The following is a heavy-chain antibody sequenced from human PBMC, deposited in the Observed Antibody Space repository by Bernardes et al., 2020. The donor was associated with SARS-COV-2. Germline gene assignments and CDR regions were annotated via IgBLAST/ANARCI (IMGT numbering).Heavy chain of an antibody. CDR1: GFTFSNYG. CDR2: VSGNGGST. CDR3: AKVWSGSYFDQ. D-gene: IGHD1-26*01. Sequence: GGSLRLSCAASGFTFSNYGMSWVRQAPGKGLEWVSGVSGNGGSTYYADSVKGRFTISRDNSKNMLYVQMNSLRAEDTAVYYCAKVWSGSYFDQWGQGTLVTVSS. V-gene: IGHV3-23*01. J-gene: IGHJ4*02.